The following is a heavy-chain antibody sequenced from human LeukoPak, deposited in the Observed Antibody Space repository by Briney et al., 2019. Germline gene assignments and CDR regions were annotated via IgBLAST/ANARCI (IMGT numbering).Heavy chain of an antibody. J-gene: IGHJ4*02. V-gene: IGHV3-30*04. Sequence: GGSLRLSCAASGFTFSIYAMHWVRQAPGKGLEWGAVISYDGSNKYYADSVKGRFTISRDKSKNTLYLQLNSLRAEDTAVYYCAKDLSYSTDWPYFDSWGQGTLVTVSS. CDR1: GFTFSIYA. CDR2: ISYDGSNK. CDR3: AKDLSYSTDWPYFDS. D-gene: IGHD6-19*01.